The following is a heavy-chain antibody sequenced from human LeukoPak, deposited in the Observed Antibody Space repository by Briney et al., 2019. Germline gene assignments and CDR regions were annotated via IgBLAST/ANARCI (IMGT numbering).Heavy chain of an antibody. CDR1: GFTLSSNY. V-gene: IGHV3-53*01. CDR2: IYSGGST. Sequence: GWSLRLSCAPSGFTLSSNYMSWVRQAPGQGVEGGSIIYSGGSTFYADSAKGRFTISRDNSKNTLYLQITRLRAEDTAVYYCARGGSYLSAFDIWAKGQWSPSLQ. D-gene: IGHD1-26*01. J-gene: IGHJ3*02. CDR3: ARGGSYLSAFDI.